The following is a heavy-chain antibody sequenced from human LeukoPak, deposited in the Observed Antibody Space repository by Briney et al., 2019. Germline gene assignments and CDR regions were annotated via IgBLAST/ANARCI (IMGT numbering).Heavy chain of an antibody. Sequence: PGGSLRLSCAASAFSFSRYGAHWLRQAPGKGLESVAFMRFDGRNVYYTDSVKGRFTISRGDSKTTVYLQMNSLRSEDSAVYHCAKEEHPPYLGPGTLVTVSS. CDR2: MRFDGRNV. D-gene: IGHD2-21*01. CDR3: AKEEHPPY. J-gene: IGHJ4*02. V-gene: IGHV3-30*02. CDR1: AFSFSRYG.